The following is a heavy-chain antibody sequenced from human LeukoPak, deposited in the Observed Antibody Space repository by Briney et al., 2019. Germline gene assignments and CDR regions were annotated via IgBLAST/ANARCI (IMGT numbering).Heavy chain of an antibody. V-gene: IGHV4-4*02. CDR3: ARVRYCGGDCYDPDAFDI. D-gene: IGHD2-21*02. CDR2: IYHSGST. J-gene: IGHJ3*02. CDR1: GGSISSSNW. Sequence: SGTLSLTCAVSGGSISSSNWWSWVRQPPGKGLEWIGEIYHSGSTNYNPSLKSRVTISVDKSKNQFSLKLSSVTAADTAVYYCARVRYCGGDCYDPDAFDIWGQGTMVTVSS.